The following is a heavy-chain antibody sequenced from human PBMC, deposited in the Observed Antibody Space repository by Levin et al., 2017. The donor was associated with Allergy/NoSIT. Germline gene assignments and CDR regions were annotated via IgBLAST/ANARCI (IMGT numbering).Heavy chain of an antibody. CDR1: GFTFSSYA. CDR2: ISSNGGST. J-gene: IGHJ4*02. CDR3: VKDPSPLWFGELTFDY. Sequence: GASVKVSCSASGFTFSSYAMHWVRQAPGKGLEYVSAISSNGGSTYYADSVQGRFTISRDNSKNTLYLQMSSLRAEDTAVYYCVKDPSPLWFGELTFDYWGQGTLVTVSS. V-gene: IGHV3-64D*06. D-gene: IGHD3-10*01.